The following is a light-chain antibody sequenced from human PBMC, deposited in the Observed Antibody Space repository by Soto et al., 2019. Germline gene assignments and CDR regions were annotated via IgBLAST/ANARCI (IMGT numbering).Light chain of an antibody. V-gene: IGKV1-5*03. Sequence: IQMTQSPSSLSASVGDRVTITCRASQIINTWLAWYQQKPGKAPKLVIYRASNLVNGVPSRFSGSGSGTEFTLTISSLQPDDFSIYYCQQYETYSGTFGPGTKVDL. CDR1: QIINTW. CDR2: RAS. CDR3: QQYETYSGT. J-gene: IGKJ3*01.